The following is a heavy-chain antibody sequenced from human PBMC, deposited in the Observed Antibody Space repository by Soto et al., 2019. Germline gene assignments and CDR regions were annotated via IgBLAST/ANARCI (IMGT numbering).Heavy chain of an antibody. CDR3: ARGLLVGATPHSKRNDY. Sequence: QVQLVQSGAEVKKPGASVKVSCKASGYTFTSYDINWVRQATGQGLEWMGWMNPNSGNTGYAQKFQGRVTMTRNTSISTAYMELSSLRSEDTAVYYCARGLLVGATPHSKRNDYWGQGTLVTVSS. D-gene: IGHD1-26*01. V-gene: IGHV1-8*01. J-gene: IGHJ4*02. CDR2: MNPNSGNT. CDR1: GYTFTSYD.